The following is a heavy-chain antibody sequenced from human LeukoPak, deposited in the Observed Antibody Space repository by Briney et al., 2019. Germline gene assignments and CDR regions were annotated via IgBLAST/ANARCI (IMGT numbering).Heavy chain of an antibody. CDR2: ISSSGSTM. V-gene: IGHV3-48*03. Sequence: GGSLRLSCAASGFTFSSYEMNWVRQAPGKGLEWVSYISSSGSTMYYADSVKGRFTISRDNAKNSLCLQMNSLRAEDTAVYYCARAGSYYTGQYYYYYMDVWGKGTTVTVSS. D-gene: IGHD3-10*01. CDR1: GFTFSSYE. J-gene: IGHJ6*03. CDR3: ARAGSYYTGQYYYYYMDV.